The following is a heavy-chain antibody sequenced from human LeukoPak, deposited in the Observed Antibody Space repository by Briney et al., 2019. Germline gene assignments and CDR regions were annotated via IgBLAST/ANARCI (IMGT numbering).Heavy chain of an antibody. V-gene: IGHV3-23*01. D-gene: IGHD3-9*01. CDR2: ISGSGGST. Sequence: GGSLRLSCAASGFTFSSYAMSWVRQAPGKGLEWVSAISGSGGSTYYADSVKGRFTISRDNSKNTLYLQMNSLRAEDTAVYYCARASIRTGYYHYWGQGTLVTVSS. CDR3: ARASIRTGYYHY. CDR1: GFTFSSYA. J-gene: IGHJ4*02.